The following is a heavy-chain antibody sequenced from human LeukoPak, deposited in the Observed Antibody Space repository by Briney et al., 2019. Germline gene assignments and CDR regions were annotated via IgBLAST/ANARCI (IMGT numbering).Heavy chain of an antibody. Sequence: PSETLSLTCAVYGGSFSGYYWSWLRQPPGKGLEWIGEINHSGSTNYNPSLKSRVTISVETSKNQFSLKLSSVTAADTAVYYCARAAGGSPAWVNDYWGQGTLVTVSS. J-gene: IGHJ4*02. V-gene: IGHV4-34*01. CDR1: GGSFSGYY. CDR2: INHSGST. CDR3: ARAAGGSPAWVNDY. D-gene: IGHD3-16*01.